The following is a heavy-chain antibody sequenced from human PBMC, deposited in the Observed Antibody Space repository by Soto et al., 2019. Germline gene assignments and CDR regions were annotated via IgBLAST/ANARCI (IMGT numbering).Heavy chain of an antibody. J-gene: IGHJ4*01. CDR1: GLTICNAW. CDR3: TTDSYSTIIIVRFDY. V-gene: IGHV3-15*07. Sequence: GGSLRLSCAASGLTICNAWINWVRQAPGKGLEWVGRIKSKTDGGTTDYAEPVKGRFAISRDDSNNMVYLQMNSLKIEDTAVYYCTTDSYSTIIIVRFDYWGHGTLVTVSS. CDR2: IKSKTDGGTT. D-gene: IGHD3-22*01.